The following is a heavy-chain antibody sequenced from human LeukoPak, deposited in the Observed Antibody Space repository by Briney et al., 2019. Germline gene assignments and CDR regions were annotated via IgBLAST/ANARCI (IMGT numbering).Heavy chain of an antibody. CDR2: ISVYNGNT. V-gene: IGHV1-18*01. D-gene: IGHD1-26*01. CDR1: GYTFISYG. Sequence: GASVKVSCKASGYTFISYGISWVRQAPGQGLEWMGWISVYNGNTNYAQKLQGRVTMTTDTSTSTAYMELRSLRSDDTAVYYCAGGIWGATDYDYWGQGTLVTVSS. J-gene: IGHJ4*02. CDR3: AGGIWGATDYDY.